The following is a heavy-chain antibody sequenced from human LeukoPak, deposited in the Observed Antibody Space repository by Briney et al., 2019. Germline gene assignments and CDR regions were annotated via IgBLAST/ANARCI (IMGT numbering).Heavy chain of an antibody. V-gene: IGHV5-51*01. CDR1: RNIFTKSW. Sequence: GESLKISCKGSRNIFTKSWIAWVRQMPGRGLEWMGIIYPDDSDTRYNPSFQSQVTISVDKSISTAYLQWSSLKASDTAVYYCARRINGGYSDYWGQGTLVTVSS. CDR2: IYPDDSDT. J-gene: IGHJ4*02. CDR3: ARRINGGYSDY. D-gene: IGHD4-23*01.